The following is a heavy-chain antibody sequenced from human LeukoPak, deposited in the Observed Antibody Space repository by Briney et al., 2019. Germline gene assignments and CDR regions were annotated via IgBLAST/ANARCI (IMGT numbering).Heavy chain of an antibody. J-gene: IGHJ4*02. CDR3: ARGGDGYNYDGYYFDY. CDR1: GGSISSYY. D-gene: IGHD5-24*01. CDR2: IYYSGST. Sequence: SETLSLTCTVSGGSISSYYWSWIRQPPGKGLEWIGYIYYSGSTNYNPSLKSRVTISVDTSKNQFSLKLSSVTAADTAVYYCARGGDGYNYDGYYFDYWGQGTLVTVSS. V-gene: IGHV4-59*01.